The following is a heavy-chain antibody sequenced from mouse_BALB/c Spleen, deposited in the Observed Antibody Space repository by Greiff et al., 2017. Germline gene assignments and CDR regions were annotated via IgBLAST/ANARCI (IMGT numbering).Heavy chain of an antibody. Sequence: EVQGVESGGGLVKPGGSLKLSCAASGFTFSSYAMSWVRQTPEKRLEWVATISSGGSYTYYPDSVKGRFTISRDNAKNTLYLQMSSLRSEDTAMYYCARVSPGFAYWGQGTLVTVSA. CDR2: ISSGGSYT. J-gene: IGHJ3*01. D-gene: IGHD6-2*01. CDR3: ARVSPGFAY. V-gene: IGHV5-9-3*01. CDR1: GFTFSSYA.